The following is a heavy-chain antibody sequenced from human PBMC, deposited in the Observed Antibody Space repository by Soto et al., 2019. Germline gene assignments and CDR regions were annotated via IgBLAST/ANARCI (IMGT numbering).Heavy chain of an antibody. CDR2: LIPVFGLV. D-gene: IGHD3-22*01. CDR3: AGGRIVVVGIRAYYGMDV. CDR1: GGTPSNSA. Sequence: QVHLLLQSGAEVKKPGSSVKVSCKASGGTPSNSAISWVRQSPGQGLEWMGGLIPVFGLVKYEQNFQGIVTINAGESTNPAYMELSSLRPEDAAVYYCAGGRIVVVGIRAYYGMDVWGQVTTVTVSS. V-gene: IGHV1-69*01. J-gene: IGHJ6*02.